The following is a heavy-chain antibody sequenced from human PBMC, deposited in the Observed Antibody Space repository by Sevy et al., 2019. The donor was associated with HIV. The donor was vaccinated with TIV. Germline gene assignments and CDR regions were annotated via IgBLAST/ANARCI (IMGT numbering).Heavy chain of an antibody. V-gene: IGHV3-11*06. Sequence: GGSLRLSCAASGFTFSDYYMSWIRQAPGKGLEWVSYISSSSSYTNYADSVKGRFTISRDNAKNSLYLQMNSLRAEDTAVYYYARGITGTKSGYYYYMDVWGKGTTVTVSS. CDR3: ARGITGTKSGYYYYMDV. D-gene: IGHD1-7*01. J-gene: IGHJ6*03. CDR1: GFTFSDYY. CDR2: ISSSSSYT.